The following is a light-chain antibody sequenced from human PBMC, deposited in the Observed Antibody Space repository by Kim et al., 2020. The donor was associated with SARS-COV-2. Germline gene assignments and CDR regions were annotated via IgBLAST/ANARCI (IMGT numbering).Light chain of an antibody. CDR2: GRN. J-gene: IGLJ1*01. CDR3: NSRDSNGLHQV. Sequence: ALSQKGKITCQVDSHRTNYANVYQQKPGQAHVLVMFGRNNRTSGTTDRFSGSSSGNTASFTITGAQAEDEADYYCNSRDSNGLHQVFGTGTKVTVL. V-gene: IGLV3-19*01. CDR1: SHRTNY.